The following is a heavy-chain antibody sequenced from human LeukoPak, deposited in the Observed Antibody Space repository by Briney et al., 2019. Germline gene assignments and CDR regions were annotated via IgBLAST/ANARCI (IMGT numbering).Heavy chain of an antibody. D-gene: IGHD2-2*01. CDR2: INPNSGGT. V-gene: IGHV1-2*02. CDR1: GYTFTGYY. Sequence: ASVKVSCKASGYTFTGYYMHWVRQAPGQGLEWMGWINPNSGGTNYAQKFQGRVTLTRDTSISTAYMELSRLRSDDTAVYYCARDCGTSCYYYYYTDVWGKGTTVTISS. CDR3: ARDCGTSCYYYYYTDV. J-gene: IGHJ6*03.